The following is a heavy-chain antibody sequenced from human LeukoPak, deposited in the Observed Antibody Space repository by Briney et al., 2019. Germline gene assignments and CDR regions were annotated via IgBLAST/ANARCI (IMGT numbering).Heavy chain of an antibody. CDR2: INPNSGGT. V-gene: IGHV1-2*06. D-gene: IGHD3-10*01. CDR3: ARDRVPDSTYYYGSGAPNWFDP. J-gene: IGHJ5*02. CDR1: GYTFTGYY. Sequence: GASVKVSCKASGYTFTGYYMHWVRQAPGQGLEWMGRINPNSGGTNYAQKFQGRVTMTRDTSISTAYMELSRLRSDDTAVYYCARDRVPDSTYYYGSGAPNWFDPWGQGTLVTVSS.